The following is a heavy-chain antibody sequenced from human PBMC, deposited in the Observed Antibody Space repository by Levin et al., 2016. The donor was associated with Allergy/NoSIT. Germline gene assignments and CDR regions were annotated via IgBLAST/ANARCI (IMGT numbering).Heavy chain of an antibody. Sequence: WIRQPPGKGLEWVSGINWNGASPYYGDSVKGRFTITRDNAKNSLYLQMNSLRAEDTALYYCARVGYSSGSFYYFDYWGQGALVTVSS. CDR2: INWNGASP. D-gene: IGHD5-18*01. J-gene: IGHJ4*02. V-gene: IGHV3-20*03. CDR3: ARVGYSSGSFYYFDY.